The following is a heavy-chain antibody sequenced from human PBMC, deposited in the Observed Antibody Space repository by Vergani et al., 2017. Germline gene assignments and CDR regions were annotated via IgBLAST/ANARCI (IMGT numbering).Heavy chain of an antibody. D-gene: IGHD3-9*01. J-gene: IGHJ4*02. CDR2: IYWDDDR. V-gene: IGHV2-5*02. CDR3: AHTVRRYFDWLSPFDY. CDR1: GFSLSTSGVG. Sequence: QITLKESGPTLVKPTQTLTLTCTFSGFSLSTSGVGVGWIRQPPGKALEWLAIIYWDDDRRYSPSLKSRLTITKDTSKNQVVLTMTNMDPVDTATYYCAHTVRRYFDWLSPFDYWGQGTLVTVSS.